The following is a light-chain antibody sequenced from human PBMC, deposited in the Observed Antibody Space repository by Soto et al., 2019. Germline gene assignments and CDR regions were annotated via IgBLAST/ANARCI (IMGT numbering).Light chain of an antibody. J-gene: IGKJ5*01. CDR1: QSVSSSY. CDR2: GAS. CDR3: QQYGSSPPIT. V-gene: IGKV3-20*01. Sequence: EIVLTQSLATLSLSPGERATVSCRASQSVSSSYLAWYQQKPGQAPRLLIYGASSRATGIPDRFSGSGSGTDFTLTISRLEPEDFAVYYCQQYGSSPPITFGQGTRLEIK.